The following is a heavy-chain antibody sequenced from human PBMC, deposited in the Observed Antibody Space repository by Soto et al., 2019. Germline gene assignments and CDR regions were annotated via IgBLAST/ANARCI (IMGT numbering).Heavy chain of an antibody. D-gene: IGHD6-13*01. V-gene: IGHV3-23*01. J-gene: IGHJ4*02. CDR2: ISVTGAST. CDR3: AKIRSIAAAFSDY. Sequence: GGSLRLSCAASGLTFSGSAMSWVRQAPGKGLEWVSSISVTGASTYCADSVQGRFTVSRDNSKDTFFPEMNSLRAEDTAVYFCAKIRSIAAAFSDYWGQGTLVTVSS. CDR1: GLTFSGSA.